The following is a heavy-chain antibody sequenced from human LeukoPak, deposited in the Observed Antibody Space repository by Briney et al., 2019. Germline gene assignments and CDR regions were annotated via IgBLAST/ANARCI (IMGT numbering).Heavy chain of an antibody. D-gene: IGHD5-24*01. Sequence: PGGSLRLSCVASGFSFGSYWMAWVRQAPGKGLEWVANMKHDGIEKYHVDSVKGRFTISRDNTKNSLYLHISSLRVEDTAVYYCAREGREGYNYPALDFWGQGILVTVSS. CDR2: MKHDGIEK. CDR3: AREGREGYNYPALDF. CDR1: GFSFGSYW. V-gene: IGHV3-7*05. J-gene: IGHJ4*02.